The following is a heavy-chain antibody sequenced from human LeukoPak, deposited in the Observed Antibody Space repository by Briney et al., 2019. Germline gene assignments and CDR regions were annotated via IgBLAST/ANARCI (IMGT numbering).Heavy chain of an antibody. CDR1: GYTFDENY. CDR2: INPKSGAT. V-gene: IGHV1-2*02. D-gene: IGHD2-8*02. Sequence: GASVKVSCKASGYTFDENYIHWVRQAPGQGPEWMGWINPKSGATDSAQKFQGRLTMTRDTSIATASMDLSGLRLDDTGIYYCARAGDESTGHYDSLHFWGQGTMITVSS. CDR3: ARAGDESTGHYDSLHF. J-gene: IGHJ3*01.